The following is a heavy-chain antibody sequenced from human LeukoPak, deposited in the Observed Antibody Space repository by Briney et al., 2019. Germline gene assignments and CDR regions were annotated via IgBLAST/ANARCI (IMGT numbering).Heavy chain of an antibody. D-gene: IGHD3-22*01. J-gene: IGHJ4*02. CDR3: ARETLYDSSVGDY. CDR2: IYYSGST. CDR1: GGSISSSSYY. Sequence: SETLSLTCTVSGGSISSSSYYWGWIRQPPGKGLEWIGSIYYSGSTYYNPSLKSRVTISVDTSKNQFSLKLSSVTAADTAVYYCARETLYDSSVGDYWGQGTLVTVSS. V-gene: IGHV4-39*07.